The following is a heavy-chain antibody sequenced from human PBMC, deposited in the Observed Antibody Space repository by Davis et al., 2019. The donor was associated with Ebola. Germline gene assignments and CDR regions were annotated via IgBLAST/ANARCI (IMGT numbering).Heavy chain of an antibody. CDR3: ARASGWYPPDY. V-gene: IGHV4-34*01. CDR1: GGSFSGYY. D-gene: IGHD6-19*01. CDR2: INHSGST. Sequence: MPSETLSLTCAVYGGSFSGYYWSWIRQPPGKGLEWIGEINHSGSTNYNPSLKSRVTISVDTSKNQFSLKLSSVTAADTAVYYCARASGWYPPDYWGQGTLVTVSS. J-gene: IGHJ4*02.